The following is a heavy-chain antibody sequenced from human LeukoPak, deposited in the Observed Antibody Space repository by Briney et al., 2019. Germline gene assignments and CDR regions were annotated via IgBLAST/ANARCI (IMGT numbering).Heavy chain of an antibody. J-gene: IGHJ6*02. D-gene: IGHD5-18*01. V-gene: IGHV5-51*01. CDR2: IYPGDSDT. Sequence: GESLKISCKGSGHSFTSYWIGWVRQMPGKGLEWMGIIYPGDSDTRYSPSFQGQVTISADKSISTAYLQWSSLKASDTAMYYCARLVDTAMVTDVRDVNIKYYYYGMDVWGQGTTVTVSS. CDR1: GHSFTSYW. CDR3: ARLVDTAMVTDVRDVNIKYYYYGMDV.